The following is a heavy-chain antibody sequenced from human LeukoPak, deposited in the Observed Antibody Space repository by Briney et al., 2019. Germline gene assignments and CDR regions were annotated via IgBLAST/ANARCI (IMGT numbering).Heavy chain of an antibody. CDR2: IYYSGST. CDR3: ATLHSSSWYHKDAEYFQH. D-gene: IGHD6-13*01. J-gene: IGHJ1*01. Sequence: KSSETLSLTCTVSGGSISSSSYYWGWIRQPPGKGLEWIGYIYYSGSTNYNPSLKSRVTISVDTSKNQFSLKLSSVTAADTAVYYCATLHSSSWYHKDAEYFQHWGQGTLVTVSS. V-gene: IGHV4-61*05. CDR1: GGSISSSSYY.